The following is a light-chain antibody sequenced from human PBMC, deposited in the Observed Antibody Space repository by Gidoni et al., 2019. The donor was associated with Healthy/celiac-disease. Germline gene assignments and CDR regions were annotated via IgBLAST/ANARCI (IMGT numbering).Light chain of an antibody. J-gene: IGLJ2*01. V-gene: IGLV3-21*02. Sequence: SYVLTQPPSVSVAPGQTARITCGGNNIGSKSVHWSPQKPGQAPVLVVYDALDRPSGIPERFSVSNSGNTATLTISRVEAGDEADYYCQVWYSSSDHVVFGGGTKLTVL. CDR2: DAL. CDR3: QVWYSSSDHVV. CDR1: NIGSKS.